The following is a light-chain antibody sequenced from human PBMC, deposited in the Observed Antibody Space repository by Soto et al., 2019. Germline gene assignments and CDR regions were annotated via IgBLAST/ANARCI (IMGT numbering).Light chain of an antibody. Sequence: DIQMTQSPSSLSASVGDRVTISCRASQSISTYLNWYQQKPGKAPKLLIYATSTLQGGVPSRFSGTGSGTDFTLTIGNLQPEDFATYYCQQSYSTPRFTFGPGTKVDIK. J-gene: IGKJ3*01. CDR2: ATS. CDR1: QSISTY. CDR3: QQSYSTPRFT. V-gene: IGKV1-39*01.